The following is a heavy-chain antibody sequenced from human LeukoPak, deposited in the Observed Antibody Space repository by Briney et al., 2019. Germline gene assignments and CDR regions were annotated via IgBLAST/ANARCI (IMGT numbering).Heavy chain of an antibody. D-gene: IGHD2-15*01. V-gene: IGHV1-18*01. CDR1: GGTFSSYA. J-gene: IGHJ4*02. Sequence: ASVKVSCKASGGTFSSYAISWVRQAPGQGLEWMGWISAYNGNTNYAQKLQGRVTMTTDTSTSTAYMELRSLRSDDTAVYYCARDTSDCSGGSCLFDYWGQGTLVTVSS. CDR3: ARDTSDCSGGSCLFDY. CDR2: ISAYNGNT.